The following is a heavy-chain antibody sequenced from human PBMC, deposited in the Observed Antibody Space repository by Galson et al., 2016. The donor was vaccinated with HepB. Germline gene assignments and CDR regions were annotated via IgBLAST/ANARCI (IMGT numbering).Heavy chain of an antibody. CDR2: IYYNGSA. V-gene: IGHV4-39*01. CDR3: ARQSKWLRSYDY. J-gene: IGHJ4*02. Sequence: SETLSLTCTVSGGSMNTISYYWGWIRQPPGKGLEWIGTIYYNGSAYYNPALKGRVTISVHTSKNQFSLKLSSVTAADTAVYYCARQSKWLRSYDYWGQGTLVTVSS. D-gene: IGHD5-12*01. CDR1: GGSMNTISYY.